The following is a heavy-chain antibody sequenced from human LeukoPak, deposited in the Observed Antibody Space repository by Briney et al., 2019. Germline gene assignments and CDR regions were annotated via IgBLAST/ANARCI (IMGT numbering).Heavy chain of an antibody. CDR3: AGRTFGGESPAFDY. V-gene: IGHV3-11*01. Sequence: GGSLRLSCAAPGLPLGASKLAWFGQPQGGGLKTTQSITNSGSSIYYAASVKGRFTISRDNAKNSLYLQMSSLRAEDTAIYYCAGRTFGGESPAFDYWGQGTLVTVSS. D-gene: IGHD2-21*01. CDR2: ITNSGSSI. J-gene: IGHJ4*02. CDR1: GLPLGAS.